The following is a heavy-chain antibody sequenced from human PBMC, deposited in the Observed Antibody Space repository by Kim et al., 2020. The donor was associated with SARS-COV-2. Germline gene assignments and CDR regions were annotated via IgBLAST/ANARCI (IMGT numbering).Heavy chain of an antibody. CDR2: INPNSGGT. J-gene: IGHJ5*02. D-gene: IGHD2-2*01. CDR1: GYTFTGYY. CDR3: ARVGGCSSTSCPHRDERSWFDP. Sequence: ASVKVSCKASGYTFTGYYMHWVRQAPGQGLEWMGWINPNSGGTNYAQKFQGRVTMTRDTSISTAYMELSRLRSDDTAVYYCARVGGCSSTSCPHRDERSWFDPWGQGTLVTVSS. V-gene: IGHV1-2*02.